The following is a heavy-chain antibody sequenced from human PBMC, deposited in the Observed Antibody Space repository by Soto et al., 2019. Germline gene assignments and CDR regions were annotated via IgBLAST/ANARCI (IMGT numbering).Heavy chain of an antibody. Sequence: EVQLVESGGGLVQPGGSLRLSCAASGFTVSSNYMSWVRQAPGKGLEWVSVIYSGGSTYYADSVKGRFTISRHNSKNTLYLXXNXLXVEDTAVYYCARERRYCSSTSCYAGARADYYYGMDVWGQGTTVTVSS. V-gene: IGHV3-53*04. D-gene: IGHD2-2*01. CDR1: GFTVSSNY. CDR3: ARERRYCSSTSCYAGARADYYYGMDV. J-gene: IGHJ6*02. CDR2: IYSGGST.